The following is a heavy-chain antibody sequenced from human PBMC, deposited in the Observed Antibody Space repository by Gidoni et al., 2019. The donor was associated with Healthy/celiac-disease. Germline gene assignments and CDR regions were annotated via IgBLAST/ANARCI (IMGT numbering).Heavy chain of an antibody. Sequence: EVQLVESGGGLVKPGGSLRLSFAASGFTFSSYSMNWVRQAPGKGLEWVSSISSSSSYIYYADSVKGRFTISRDNAKNSLYLQMNSLRAEDTAVYYCARDSVEQGESYGMDVWGQGTTVTVSS. CDR2: ISSSSSYI. CDR1: GFTFSSYS. CDR3: ARDSVEQGESYGMDV. V-gene: IGHV3-21*01. J-gene: IGHJ6*02. D-gene: IGHD3-16*01.